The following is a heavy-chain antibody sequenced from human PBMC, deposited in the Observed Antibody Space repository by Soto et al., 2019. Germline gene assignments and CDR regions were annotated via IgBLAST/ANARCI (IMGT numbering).Heavy chain of an antibody. J-gene: IGHJ6*03. CDR1: GGSISSYY. CDR3: VRHNEYNWNYDYYYYYMDV. Sequence: PSETLSLTCTVSGGSISSYYWSWIRQPPGKGLEWNGYIYYSGSTNYNPSHKSRITITVDTSKNQFSLKLNSVTAADTTRYYCVRHNEYNWNYDYYYYYMDVWGKGTTVTVSS. D-gene: IGHD1-7*01. CDR2: IYYSGST. V-gene: IGHV4-59*08.